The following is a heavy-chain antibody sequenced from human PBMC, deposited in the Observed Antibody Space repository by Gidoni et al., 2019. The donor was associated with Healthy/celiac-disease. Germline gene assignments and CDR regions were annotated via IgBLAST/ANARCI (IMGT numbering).Heavy chain of an antibody. D-gene: IGHD3-9*01. CDR2: IKSKTDGGTT. V-gene: IGHV3-15*01. CDR3: TTARYYDILTGYSTHTRDWYFDL. J-gene: IGHJ2*01. Sequence: EVQLVESGVGLVKPGGSLRLSCAASGFTFSNAWMSSVPQSPGKGLEWVSRIKSKTDGGTTDYAAPVKGRFTISRDDSKNTLYLQMNSLKTEDTAVYYCTTARYYDILTGYSTHTRDWYFDLWGRGTLVTVSS. CDR1: GFTFSNAW.